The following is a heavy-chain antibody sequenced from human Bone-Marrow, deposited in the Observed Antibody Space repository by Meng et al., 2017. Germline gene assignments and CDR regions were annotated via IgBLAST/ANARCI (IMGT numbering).Heavy chain of an antibody. CDR1: GGTFSSYT. J-gene: IGHJ4*02. CDR3: ARGRPTVAGTDYFDY. V-gene: IGHV1-69*02. D-gene: IGHD6-19*01. CDR2: IIPILGIA. Sequence: SVKVYCKASGGTFSSYTISWVRQAPGQGLEWMGRIIPILGIANYAQKFQGRVTITADKSTSTAYMELSSLRSEDTAVYYCARGRPTVAGTDYFDYWGQGTLVTVSS.